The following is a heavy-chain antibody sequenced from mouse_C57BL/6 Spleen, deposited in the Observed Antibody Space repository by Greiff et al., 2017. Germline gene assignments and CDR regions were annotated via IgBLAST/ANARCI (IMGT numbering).Heavy chain of an antibody. D-gene: IGHD1-1*01. V-gene: IGHV1-69*01. CDR3: ARRSFYGSSNWYFDV. CDR1: GYTFTSYW. J-gene: IGHJ1*03. Sequence: VQLQQPGAELVMPGASVKLSCKASGYTFTSYWMHWVKQRPGQGLEWIGEIDPSDSYTNYNQKFKGKSTLTVDKSSSTAYMQLSSLTSEDSAVYYCARRSFYGSSNWYFDVWGTGTTVTVSS. CDR2: IDPSDSYT.